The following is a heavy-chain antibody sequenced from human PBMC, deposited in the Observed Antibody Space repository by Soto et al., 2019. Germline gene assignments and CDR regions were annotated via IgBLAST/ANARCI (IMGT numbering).Heavy chain of an antibody. J-gene: IGHJ3*02. Sequence: ASVKVSCKASGGTFSSYAISWVRQAPGQGLEWMGGIIPIFGTANYAQKFQGRVTITADESTSTAYMELSSLRSEDTAVYYCARGVSGYDPVNAFDIWGQGTMVTVSS. CDR2: IIPIFGTA. CDR3: ARGVSGYDPVNAFDI. D-gene: IGHD5-12*01. CDR1: GGTFSSYA. V-gene: IGHV1-69*13.